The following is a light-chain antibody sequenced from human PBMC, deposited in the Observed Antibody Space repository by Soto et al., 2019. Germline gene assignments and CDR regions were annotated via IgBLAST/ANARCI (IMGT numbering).Light chain of an antibody. J-gene: IGLJ2*01. CDR2: DVS. CDR3: SSYTSRSTVV. CDR1: SSDVGGYNY. Sequence: QSALTQPASVSGSPGQSITISCTGTSSDVGGYNYVSWYQQHPGTAPKLMIYDVSHRPSGVSNRFSGSKSGNAASLTISGRQAEDEADYYCSSYTSRSTVVFGGGTKLTVL. V-gene: IGLV2-14*01.